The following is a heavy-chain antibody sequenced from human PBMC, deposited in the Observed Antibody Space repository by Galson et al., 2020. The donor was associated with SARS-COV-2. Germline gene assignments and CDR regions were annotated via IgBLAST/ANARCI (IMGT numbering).Heavy chain of an antibody. Sequence: SETLSLTCAVYGGSFSGYYWSWIRQPPGKGLEWIGEINHSGSTHYNPSLKSRVTISVDTSKNQFYLKLSSVTAADTAVYYCARVRAVTTFYYYYGMDVWGQGTTVTVSS. CDR1: GGSFSGYY. CDR2: INHSGST. CDR3: ARVRAVTTFYYYYGMDV. J-gene: IGHJ6*02. V-gene: IGHV4-34*01. D-gene: IGHD4-17*01.